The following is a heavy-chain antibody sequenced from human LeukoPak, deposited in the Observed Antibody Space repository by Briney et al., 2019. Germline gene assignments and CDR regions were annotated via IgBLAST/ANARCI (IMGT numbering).Heavy chain of an antibody. Sequence: GGSLRLSCAASGFTFSSYAVHWVRQAPGRGLEWVAVISYDGSNKYYADSVKGRFTISRDNSKNTLYLQMNSLRAEDTAVYYCARDQDSVAGLDYWGQGTLVTVSS. J-gene: IGHJ4*02. CDR2: ISYDGSNK. CDR3: ARDQDSVAGLDY. V-gene: IGHV3-30*04. CDR1: GFTFSSYA. D-gene: IGHD6-19*01.